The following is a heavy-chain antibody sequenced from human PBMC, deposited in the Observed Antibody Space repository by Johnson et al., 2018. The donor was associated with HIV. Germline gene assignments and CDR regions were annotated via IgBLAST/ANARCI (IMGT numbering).Heavy chain of an antibody. D-gene: IGHD3/OR15-3a*01. CDR1: GFSFSTYA. J-gene: IGHJ3*02. CDR3: ARDGRGLDAFDI. Sequence: VQLVESGGGLVQPGESLRLSCAAFGFSFSTYAMHWVRQAPGKGLEWVSAISGSGGTIFYADSVKGRFTISRDIAKNTLYLQMNSLRAEDAAVYYCARDGRGLDAFDIWGQGTMVTVSS. CDR2: ISGSGGTI. V-gene: IGHV3-48*03.